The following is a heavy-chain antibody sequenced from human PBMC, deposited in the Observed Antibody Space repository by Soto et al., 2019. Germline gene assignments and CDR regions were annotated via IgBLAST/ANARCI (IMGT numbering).Heavy chain of an antibody. J-gene: IGHJ4*02. Sequence: QVQLQESGPGLVKPSGTLSLTCAVSGGSISSSNWWSWVRQPPGKGLEWIGEIYHSGCTNYNPSLKSRVTISVDKSKSQFPLKLSSVTAADTAVYYGATAVGATKGGFDYWGQGTLVTLSS. D-gene: IGHD5-12*01. V-gene: IGHV4-4*02. CDR1: GGSISSSNW. CDR2: IYHSGCT. CDR3: ATAVGATKGGFDY.